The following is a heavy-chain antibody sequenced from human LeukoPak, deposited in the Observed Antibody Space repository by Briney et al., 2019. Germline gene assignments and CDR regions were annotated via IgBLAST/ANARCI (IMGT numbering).Heavy chain of an antibody. CDR3: ARGQRGDSGYDWCLDY. Sequence: PGGSLRLSCAASGLSFSDYYMSLVRQAPGKGLEWVSYISGSGGTIYYADSVKGRFTISRDNAKNSLYLQINSLRAEDTAVYYCARGQRGDSGYDWCLDYWGQGTLVTVSS. CDR2: ISGSGGTI. CDR1: GLSFSDYY. D-gene: IGHD5-12*01. V-gene: IGHV3-11*01. J-gene: IGHJ4*02.